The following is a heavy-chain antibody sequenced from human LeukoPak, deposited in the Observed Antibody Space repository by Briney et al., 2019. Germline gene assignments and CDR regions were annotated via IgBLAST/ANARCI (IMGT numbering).Heavy chain of an antibody. CDR1: GGSFSGYY. J-gene: IGHJ4*02. V-gene: IGHV4-34*01. Sequence: SETLSLTCAVYGGSFSGYYWSWIRQPPGKGLEWIGEINHSGSTNYNPSLKSRVTISVDTSKNQFSLKLSSVAAADTAVYYCARGEAVAYFDYWGQGTLVTVSS. CDR2: INHSGST. CDR3: ARGEAVAYFDY. D-gene: IGHD6-19*01.